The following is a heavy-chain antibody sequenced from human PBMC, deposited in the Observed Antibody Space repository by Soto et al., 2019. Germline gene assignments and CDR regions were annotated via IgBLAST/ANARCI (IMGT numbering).Heavy chain of an antibody. V-gene: IGHV1-18*01. Sequence: GASVKVSCKASGYTFTSYGISWVRQAPGQGLEWMGRISAYNGNTNYAQKFQGRVTMTTDTSTSTVYMELSSLRSEDTAVYYCARTPLLYDYIWGSYRYPSYFDYWGQGTLVTVSS. CDR1: GYTFTSYG. CDR3: ARTPLLYDYIWGSYRYPSYFDY. J-gene: IGHJ4*02. CDR2: ISAYNGNT. D-gene: IGHD3-16*02.